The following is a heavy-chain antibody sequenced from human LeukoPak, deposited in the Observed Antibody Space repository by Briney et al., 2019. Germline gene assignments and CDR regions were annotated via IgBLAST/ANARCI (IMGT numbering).Heavy chain of an antibody. CDR3: AKLEDYYGSGSPEPYYFDY. CDR2: IRYDGSNE. Sequence: SGGSLRLSCAASGFTFSSYGMHWVRQAPSKGLEWVAFIRYDGSNEYYADSVKGRFTISRDNSKNTLYLQMNSLRAEDTAVYYCAKLEDYYGSGSPEPYYFDYWGQGTLVTVSS. V-gene: IGHV3-30*02. J-gene: IGHJ4*02. CDR1: GFTFSSYG. D-gene: IGHD3-10*01.